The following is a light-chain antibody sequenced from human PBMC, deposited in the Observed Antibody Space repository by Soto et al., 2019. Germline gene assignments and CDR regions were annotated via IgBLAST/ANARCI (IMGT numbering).Light chain of an antibody. J-gene: IGKJ4*01. CDR2: AAS. CDR1: QIISSW. V-gene: IGKV1-12*01. CDR3: QQGNSFPLT. Sequence: DIQGTESPSSGSASVGDRVTITCRASQIISSWLAWYQQKPGKAPKLLIYAASILQSGVPSRFSGSGSGTDFSLAISSLQPEDFATYYCQQGNSFPLTFGGGTKVDIK.